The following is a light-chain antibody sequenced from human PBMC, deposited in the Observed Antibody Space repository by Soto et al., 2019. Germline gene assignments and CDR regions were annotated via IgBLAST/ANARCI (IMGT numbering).Light chain of an antibody. CDR3: QQYTARPLMYT. CDR2: GAS. CDR1: QSVKSN. V-gene: IGKV3-15*01. Sequence: IVLTQSPATLSVSPEERVTLSCRASQSVKSNLAWYQQKPGQAPRLVIYGASTRASGIPARFSGSGSGTEFTLTISSLQSEDFAVDYCQQYTARPLMYTFGQGTKLEIK. J-gene: IGKJ2*01.